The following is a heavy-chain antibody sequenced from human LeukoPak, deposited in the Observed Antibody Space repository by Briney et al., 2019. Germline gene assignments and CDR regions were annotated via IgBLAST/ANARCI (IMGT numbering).Heavy chain of an antibody. CDR3: TKDIGYFGY. CDR1: GFTFSKAW. V-gene: IGHV3-15*01. Sequence: GGSLRLSCAASGFTFSKAWMSWVRQAPGKGLEWVGRFKSKTDGGTTDYAAPVKGRFIVSRDDSKNTLYLQMNSLRTEDTAVYFCTKDIGYFGYWGRGALVTVSS. J-gene: IGHJ4*02. CDR2: FKSKTDGGTT.